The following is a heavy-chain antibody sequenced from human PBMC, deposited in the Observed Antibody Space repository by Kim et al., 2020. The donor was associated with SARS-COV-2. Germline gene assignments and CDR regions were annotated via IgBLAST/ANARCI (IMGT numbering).Heavy chain of an antibody. CDR2: INTGNGNT. Sequence: ASVKVSCKASGYTFTNYAIHWVRQAPGQSLEWMGWINTGNGNTKYSPKFQGRVTITRDTSATTGYLELSTLRSDDTAVYYCARDGVQTIFGLLNPLDFWGQGTLVTVSS. D-gene: IGHD3-3*01. J-gene: IGHJ4*02. V-gene: IGHV1-3*04. CDR1: GYTFTNYA. CDR3: ARDGVQTIFGLLNPLDF.